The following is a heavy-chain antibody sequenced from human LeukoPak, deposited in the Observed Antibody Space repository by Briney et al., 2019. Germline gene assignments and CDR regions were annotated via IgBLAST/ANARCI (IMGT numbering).Heavy chain of an antibody. J-gene: IGHJ6*03. V-gene: IGHV3-7*01. CDR1: GFTFSSYW. D-gene: IGHD6-6*01. Sequence: GGSLRLSCAASGFTFSSYWMSWVRQAPGKGLEWVANIKQDGSGKYYVDSVKGRFTISRDNAKNSLYPQMNSLRAEDTAVYYCAREKSSIAARRYYYYYYMDVWGKGTTVTVSS. CDR3: AREKSSIAARRYYYYYYMDV. CDR2: IKQDGSGK.